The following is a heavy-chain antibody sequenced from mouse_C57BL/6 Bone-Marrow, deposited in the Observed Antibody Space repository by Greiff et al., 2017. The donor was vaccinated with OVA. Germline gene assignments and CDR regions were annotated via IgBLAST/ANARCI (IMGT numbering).Heavy chain of an antibody. CDR3: ARSNWPFDY. J-gene: IGHJ2*01. D-gene: IGHD4-1*01. CDR2: IYPGSGST. Sequence: QVQLQQPGAELVKPGASVKMSCKASGYTFTSYWITWVKQRPGQGLEWIGDIYPGSGSTNYNEKFKSKATLTVDKPSSTAYMQLSSLTSEDSAVYYCARSNWPFDYWGQGTTLTVSS. V-gene: IGHV1-55*01. CDR1: GYTFTSYW.